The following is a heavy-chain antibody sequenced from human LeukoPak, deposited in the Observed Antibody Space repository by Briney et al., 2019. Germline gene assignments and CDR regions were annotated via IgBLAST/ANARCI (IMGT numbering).Heavy chain of an antibody. CDR3: AKRIGYGYGLDH. CDR1: GVTTTGNA. CDR2: FTSSGDNT. D-gene: IGHD5-18*01. V-gene: IGHV3-23*01. Sequence: GGSLILSCAASGVTTTGNAMSWVRHAPGEGLEGVSAFTSSGDNTYYSDSVKGRFTISRDTSKSTLYLQMNSLRVEDTAMYYCAKRIGYGYGLDHWGQGTLVTVSS. J-gene: IGHJ5*02.